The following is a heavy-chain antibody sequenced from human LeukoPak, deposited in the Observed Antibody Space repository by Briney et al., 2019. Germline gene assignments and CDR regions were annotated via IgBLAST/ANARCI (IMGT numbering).Heavy chain of an antibody. D-gene: IGHD1-26*01. Sequence: PGGSLRLSCAASGFTFSSYSMNWVRQAPGKGLEWVSSISSSSSYIYHADSVKGRFTISRDNAKNSLYLQMNSLRAEDTAVYYCARIIVGTAAHYWGQGTLVTVSS. CDR2: ISSSSSYI. J-gene: IGHJ4*02. CDR1: GFTFSSYS. V-gene: IGHV3-21*01. CDR3: ARIIVGTAAHY.